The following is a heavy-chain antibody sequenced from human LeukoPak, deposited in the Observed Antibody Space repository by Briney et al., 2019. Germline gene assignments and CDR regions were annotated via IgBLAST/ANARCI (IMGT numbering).Heavy chain of an antibody. J-gene: IGHJ3*02. Sequence: GASVKVSCKSSGYKFIDYYMHWVRQAPGQGLEWMGWINPNSGGTNYAQKFQGRVTMTRDTSASTVYMELSSLRSADTAIYYCARAGSITMIHWAFDIWGQGTVVTVSS. CDR3: ARAGSITMIHWAFDI. D-gene: IGHD3-22*01. V-gene: IGHV1/OR15-1*04. CDR2: INPNSGGT. CDR1: GYKFIDYY.